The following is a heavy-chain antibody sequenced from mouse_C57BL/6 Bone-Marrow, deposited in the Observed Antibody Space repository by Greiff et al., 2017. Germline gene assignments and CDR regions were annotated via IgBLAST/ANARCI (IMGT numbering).Heavy chain of an antibody. D-gene: IGHD1-1*01. CDR1: GFNIKNTY. J-gene: IGHJ2*01. Sequence: VQLKESVAELVRPGASVKLSCTASGFNIKNTYMHWVKQRPEQGLEWIGRIDPANGNTKYAPNFPGKATITAATSSNTAYLQLSSLTSEDTAIYYCAPYYYGRSYGDYWGQGTTLTVSS. V-gene: IGHV14-3*01. CDR3: APYYYGRSYGDY. CDR2: IDPANGNT.